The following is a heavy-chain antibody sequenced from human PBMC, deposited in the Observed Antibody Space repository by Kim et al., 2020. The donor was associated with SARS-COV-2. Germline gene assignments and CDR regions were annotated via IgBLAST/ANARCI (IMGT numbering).Heavy chain of an antibody. CDR3: TRHTFGASGFDY. CDR2: IRSKANSYAT. J-gene: IGHJ4*02. CDR1: GFTFSGSA. D-gene: IGHD1-26*01. Sequence: GGSLRLSCAASGFTFSGSAMHWVRQASGKGLEWVGRIRSKANSYATAYAASVKGRFTISRDDSKNTAYLQMNSLKTEDTAVYYCTRHTFGASGFDYWGQGTLVTVSS. V-gene: IGHV3-73*01.